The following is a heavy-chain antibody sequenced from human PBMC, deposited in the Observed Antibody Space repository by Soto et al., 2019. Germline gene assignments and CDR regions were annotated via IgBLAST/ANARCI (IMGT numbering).Heavy chain of an antibody. D-gene: IGHD6-13*01. CDR1: GYTLTELS. CDR3: ATGPGAHPLKYSSSWPIDY. J-gene: IGHJ4*02. Sequence: GASVKVSCKVSGYTLTELSMHWVRQAPGKGLEWMGGFDPEDGETIYAQKFQGRVTMTEDTSTDTAYMELSSLRSEDTAVYYCATGPGAHPLKYSSSWPIDYWGQGTLVTVSS. V-gene: IGHV1-24*01. CDR2: FDPEDGET.